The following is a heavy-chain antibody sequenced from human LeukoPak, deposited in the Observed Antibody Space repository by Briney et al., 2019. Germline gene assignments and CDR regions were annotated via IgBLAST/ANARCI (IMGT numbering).Heavy chain of an antibody. Sequence: GGSLRLSCAASGFTFKLYWMHWVRQVPGWGPVWVSRINHDGSDTIYADSVRGRFTISRDDAKNTLYLQMNNLRAEDTAVYYCAKAYRRNYYGMDVWGQGTTVTVSS. D-gene: IGHD3-16*02. J-gene: IGHJ6*02. V-gene: IGHV3-74*01. CDR2: INHDGSDT. CDR1: GFTFKLYW. CDR3: AKAYRRNYYGMDV.